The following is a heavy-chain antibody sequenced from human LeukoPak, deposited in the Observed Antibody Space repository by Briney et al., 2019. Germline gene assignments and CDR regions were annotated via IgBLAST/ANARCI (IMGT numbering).Heavy chain of an antibody. V-gene: IGHV4-38-2*02. CDR1: GYSITNNYY. Sequence: PSETLSLTCTVSGYSITNNYYWDWIRQPPGKGLEWIASIYHSGRTYYNPALKSRVTISVDTSKNQFSLKLSSVTAADTAVYYCARESSGSYLDYWGQGTLVTVSS. CDR2: IYHSGRT. CDR3: ARESSGSYLDY. J-gene: IGHJ4*02. D-gene: IGHD1-26*01.